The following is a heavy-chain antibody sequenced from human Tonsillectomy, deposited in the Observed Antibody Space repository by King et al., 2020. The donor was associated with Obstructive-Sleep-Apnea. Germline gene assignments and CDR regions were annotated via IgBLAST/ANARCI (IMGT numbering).Heavy chain of an antibody. D-gene: IGHD2-15*01. CDR2: SGTAGEI. Sequence: VQLVESGGGLVQPGGSLRLSCVASGFTFSDYDMHWVRQPTGNGLVWVSVSGTAGEIYYADSVKGRFTISRDNAKKSLYLQMSGLRVGDTAMYYCVRGGSVSSEGEFDYWGQGILVTVSS. J-gene: IGHJ4*02. CDR3: VRGGSVSSEGEFDY. CDR1: GFTFSDYD. V-gene: IGHV3-13*04.